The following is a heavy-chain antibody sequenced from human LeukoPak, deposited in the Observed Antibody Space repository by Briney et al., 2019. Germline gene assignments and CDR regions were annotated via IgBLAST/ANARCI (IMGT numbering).Heavy chain of an antibody. D-gene: IGHD6-13*01. CDR2: ISYDGSNK. V-gene: IGHV3-30*18. CDR3: AKDGPPPISTHSSSWYPVSYYFDY. Sequence: PGGSLRLSCAASGFTFSSYGMHWVRQAPGKGLEWVAVISYDGSNKYYADSVKGRFTISRDNSKNTLYLQMNSLRAEDTAVYYCAKDGPPPISTHSSSWYPVSYYFDYWGQGTLVTVSS. J-gene: IGHJ4*02. CDR1: GFTFSSYG.